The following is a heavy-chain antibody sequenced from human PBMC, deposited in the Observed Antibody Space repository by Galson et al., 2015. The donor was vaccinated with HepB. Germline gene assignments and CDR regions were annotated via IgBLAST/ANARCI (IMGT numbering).Heavy chain of an antibody. Sequence: SLRLSCAVSGFTFTDYWMNWVRQAPGKGLEWVANIKQDGSDKYYGDSVKGRFTISRDNSKNSLYLQMNSLRADDTAVYYCAVGYGGTSDRFDPWGQGTLVTVSS. D-gene: IGHD4-23*01. V-gene: IGHV3-7*03. CDR3: AVGYGGTSDRFDP. CDR1: GFTFTDYW. CDR2: IKQDGSDK. J-gene: IGHJ5*02.